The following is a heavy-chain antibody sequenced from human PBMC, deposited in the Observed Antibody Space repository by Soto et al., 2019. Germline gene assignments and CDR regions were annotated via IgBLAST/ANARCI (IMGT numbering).Heavy chain of an antibody. Sequence: PGGSLRLSCAASGFTFDDYTMHWVRQAPGKGLEWVSLISWDGGSTYYADSVKGRFTISRDNSKNSLYLQMNSLRTEDTALYYCAKDKSIAARPSFYFDYWGQGTLVTVSS. V-gene: IGHV3-43*01. D-gene: IGHD6-6*01. J-gene: IGHJ4*02. CDR1: GFTFDDYT. CDR2: ISWDGGST. CDR3: AKDKSIAARPSFYFDY.